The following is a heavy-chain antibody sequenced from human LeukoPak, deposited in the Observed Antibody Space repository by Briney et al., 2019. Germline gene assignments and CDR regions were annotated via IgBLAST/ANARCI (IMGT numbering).Heavy chain of an antibody. D-gene: IGHD1-26*01. CDR3: TTWEAYDERFDY. CDR1: GFTFSNAR. J-gene: IGHJ4*02. Sequence: GGSLRLSCAASGFTFSNARMSWVRQAPGKGLEWVGRIKSKTDGGTTDYAAPVKGRFTISRDDSKNTLYLQMNSLKTEDTAVYYCTTWEAYDERFDYWGQGTLVTVSS. CDR2: IKSKTDGGTT. V-gene: IGHV3-15*01.